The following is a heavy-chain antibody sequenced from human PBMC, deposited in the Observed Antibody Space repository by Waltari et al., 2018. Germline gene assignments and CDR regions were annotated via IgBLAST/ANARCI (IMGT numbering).Heavy chain of an antibody. CDR1: GYPFPGHP. J-gene: IGHJ4*02. Sequence: QVQLAQSGAEEKKPGASVTVSCKASGYPFPGHPIHYVRQAPGQGLEWMGWFSPNNGDNKYAQKFQGRVTMTRDTSINTAYMELSSLTSDDTAVYYCARDGPGAGNDDFDYWGQGTLVSVSS. D-gene: IGHD3-10*01. V-gene: IGHV1-2*02. CDR3: ARDGPGAGNDDFDY. CDR2: FSPNNGDN.